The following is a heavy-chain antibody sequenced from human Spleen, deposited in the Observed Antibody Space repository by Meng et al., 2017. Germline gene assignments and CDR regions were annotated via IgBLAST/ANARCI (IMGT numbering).Heavy chain of an antibody. V-gene: IGHV4-30-4*01. D-gene: IGHD1-26*01. Sequence: QVQLQESGPGLVQPSQTLSLTCTVSGGSISSGDYYWSWIRQPPGKGLEWIGYIYYSGSTYSNASLKSRVTISIDRSKNQFSLKLSSVTAADTAVYYCARLSLSQSTSGSYPWYFDYWGQGTLVTVSS. CDR3: ARLSLSQSTSGSYPWYFDY. CDR2: IYYSGST. CDR1: GGSISSGDYY. J-gene: IGHJ4*02.